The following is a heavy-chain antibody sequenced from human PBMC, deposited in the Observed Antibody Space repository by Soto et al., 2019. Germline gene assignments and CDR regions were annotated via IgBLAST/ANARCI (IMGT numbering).Heavy chain of an antibody. V-gene: IGHV6-1*01. D-gene: IGHD6-13*01. CDR2: TYYRSKWYN. CDR1: GDSVSSNSAA. Sequence: KQSQTLSLTCAISGDSVSSNSAAWNWIRQSPSRGLEWLGRTYYRSKWYNDYAVSVKSRITINPDTSKNQFSLQLKSVTPEATAVYYCARDLEGGNVMAAAVDALDIWGKGTMVTVPS. J-gene: IGHJ3*02. CDR3: ARDLEGGNVMAAAVDALDI.